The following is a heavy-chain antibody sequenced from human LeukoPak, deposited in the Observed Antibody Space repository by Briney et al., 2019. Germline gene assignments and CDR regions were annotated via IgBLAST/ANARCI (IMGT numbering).Heavy chain of an antibody. CDR2: INSDGSST. Sequence: PGGSLRLSCAASGFTFSSYWMHWVRQAPGKGLVWVSRINSDGSSTYYADSVKGRFTISRDNSKNTLYLQMNSLRAEDTAVYYCAKEGFGVVIIPFDYWGQGTLVTVSS. V-gene: IGHV3-74*01. CDR3: AKEGFGVVIIPFDY. D-gene: IGHD3-3*01. J-gene: IGHJ4*02. CDR1: GFTFSSYW.